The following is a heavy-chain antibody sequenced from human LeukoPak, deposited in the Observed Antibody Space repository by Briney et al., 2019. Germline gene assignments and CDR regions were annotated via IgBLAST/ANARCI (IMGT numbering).Heavy chain of an antibody. CDR1: GGTFSSYA. J-gene: IGHJ3*02. V-gene: IGHV1-18*01. CDR3: ARERGRLTMVRGGYDAFDI. CDR2: ISTYNGNT. D-gene: IGHD3-10*01. Sequence: GASVKVSCKASGGTFSSYAISWVRQAPGQGLEWMGWISTYNGNTNYAQKFQGRVTMTTDTSTSTAYMDVRRLRSDDTALYYCARERGRLTMVRGGYDAFDIWGQGTMVTVSS.